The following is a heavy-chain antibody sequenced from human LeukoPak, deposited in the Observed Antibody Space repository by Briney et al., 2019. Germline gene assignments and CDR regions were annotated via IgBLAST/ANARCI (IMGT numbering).Heavy chain of an antibody. CDR2: IVGSGATT. Sequence: PGGSLRLSCAASGSTFSNYAMTWVRQAPGKGLEWVSTIVGSGATTYYADSVKGRFTISRDNSKNTLYLQMNSLRAEDTAVYYCAKGYYDSSGYYFDDWGQGTLVTVSS. J-gene: IGHJ4*02. CDR1: GSTFSNYA. D-gene: IGHD3-22*01. V-gene: IGHV3-23*01. CDR3: AKGYYDSSGYYFDD.